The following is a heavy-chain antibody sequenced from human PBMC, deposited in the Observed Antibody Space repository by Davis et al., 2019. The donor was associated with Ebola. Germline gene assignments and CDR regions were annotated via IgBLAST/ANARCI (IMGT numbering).Heavy chain of an antibody. J-gene: IGHJ4*02. D-gene: IGHD3-3*01. CDR3: AKDFGGPVDS. CDR1: GITLRSYW. V-gene: IGHV3-74*01. Sequence: PGGSLRLSCAGSGITLRSYWMHWVRQAPGKGLVWVSRMSPDGTRTDYADSVKGRFSISRVTAKNTLFLQMNSLRVEDTAVYYCAKDFGGPVDSWGQGTLVTVSS. CDR2: MSPDGTRT.